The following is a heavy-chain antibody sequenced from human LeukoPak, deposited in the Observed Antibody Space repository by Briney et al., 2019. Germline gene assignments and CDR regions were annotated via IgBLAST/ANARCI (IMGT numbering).Heavy chain of an antibody. J-gene: IGHJ5*02. D-gene: IGHD3-22*01. CDR3: ARQPPNTYDIAFDP. CDR1: GYTFTSYG. V-gene: IGHV1-18*01. Sequence: ASVKVSCKASGYTFTSYGISWVRQAPGQGLEWMGWISAYNGNTNYAQKLQGRVTMTTDTSTSTAYMELRSLRSDDTAVYYCARQPPNTYDIAFDPWGQGTLVTVSS. CDR2: ISAYNGNT.